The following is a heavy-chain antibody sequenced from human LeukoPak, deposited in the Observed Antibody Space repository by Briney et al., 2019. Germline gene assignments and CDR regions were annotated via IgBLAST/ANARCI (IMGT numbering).Heavy chain of an antibody. D-gene: IGHD3-10*01. V-gene: IGHV1-2*02. CDR3: ARDDAGSGSYFVA. CDR1: GYTFTGYY. Sequence: ASVKVSCKASGYTFTGYYMHWVRQAPGQGLEWMGWINPNSGGTNYAQKFQGRVTMTRDTSIGTAYMELSRLRSDDTAVYYCARDDAGSGSYFVAWGQGTLVTVSS. J-gene: IGHJ5*02. CDR2: INPNSGGT.